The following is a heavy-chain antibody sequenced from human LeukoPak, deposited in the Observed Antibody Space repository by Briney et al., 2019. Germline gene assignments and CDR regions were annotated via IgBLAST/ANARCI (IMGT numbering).Heavy chain of an antibody. J-gene: IGHJ6*03. Sequence: GGSLRLSCAASGFTFSSYNMNWVRQAPGKGLEWVSSITSSSTYIYYADSVRGRFTISRDNAKNTLYLQMNSLRAEDTAVYFCARDPYSGNYGAYYYYYMDVWGKGTTVTISS. CDR2: ITSSSTYI. D-gene: IGHD1-26*01. V-gene: IGHV3-21*01. CDR1: GFTFSSYN. CDR3: ARDPYSGNYGAYYYYYMDV.